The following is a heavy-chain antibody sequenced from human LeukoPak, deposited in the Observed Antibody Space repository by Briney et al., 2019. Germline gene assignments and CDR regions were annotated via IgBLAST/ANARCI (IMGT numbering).Heavy chain of an antibody. CDR1: GGSISSSY. CDR3: ARLSGSGGWYPWAFDI. V-gene: IGHV4-59*08. Sequence: SETLSLTCTVSGGSISSSYWSWIRQPPAKGLEWIGYIYYSGSTNYNFSLKSRVTISVDTSKNQFSLKLSSVTAADTAVYYCARLSGSGGWYPWAFDIWGRGTLVTVSS. CDR2: IYYSGST. D-gene: IGHD6-19*01. J-gene: IGHJ3*02.